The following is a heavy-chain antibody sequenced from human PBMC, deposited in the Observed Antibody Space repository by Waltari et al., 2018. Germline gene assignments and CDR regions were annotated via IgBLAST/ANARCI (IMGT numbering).Heavy chain of an antibody. CDR3: ARVGYSSSSGNYLDH. V-gene: IGHV4-34*01. CDR2: INHSGNT. J-gene: IGHJ4*02. Sequence: QVQLQQWGTGLLKPSETLSLTCAVYGGAISDNYWIWIRQPPGKGLEWIGEINHSGNTNYNSSLKSRVTISIHTSINQFSLKLSSVTAADTSVYYCARVGYSSSSGNYLDHWGQGTLVTVSS. D-gene: IGHD6-6*01. CDR1: GGAISDNY.